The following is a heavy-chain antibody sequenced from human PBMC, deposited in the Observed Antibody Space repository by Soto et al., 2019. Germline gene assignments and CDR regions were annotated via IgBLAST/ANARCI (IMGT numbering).Heavy chain of an antibody. D-gene: IGHD6-13*01. CDR3: ACGEAAVPGDDVPDI. J-gene: IGHJ3*02. V-gene: IGHV4-4*02. CDR1: GGSISSSNW. Sequence: QVQLQESGPGLVKPSGTLSLTCAVSGGSISSSNWWSWVRQPPGKGLEWIGEIYHSGSTNYNPSLKSPVTISVANYKTQFCMKPIPVTVADSGLFYCACGEAAVPGDDVPDIWGQGTMVTVSS. CDR2: IYHSGST.